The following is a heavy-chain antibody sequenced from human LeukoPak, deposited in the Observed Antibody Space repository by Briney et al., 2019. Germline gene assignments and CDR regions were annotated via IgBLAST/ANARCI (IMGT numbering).Heavy chain of an antibody. V-gene: IGHV6-1*01. Sequence: SQTLSLTCAISGDSVSSNSAAWNWIRQSPSRGLEWLGRTYYRSKWKKDYAVSVKSRITINPDTSKNQFYLQLSSVTPEDTAVYYCAGEGGMAEAAFDISGEGTMVTVSS. D-gene: IGHD3-16*01. CDR1: GDSVSSNSAA. CDR3: AGEGGMAEAAFDI. CDR2: TYYRSKWKK. J-gene: IGHJ3*02.